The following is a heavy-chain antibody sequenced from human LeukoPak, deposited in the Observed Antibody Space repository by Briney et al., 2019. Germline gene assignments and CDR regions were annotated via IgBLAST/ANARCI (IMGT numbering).Heavy chain of an antibody. V-gene: IGHV5-10-1*01. CDR1: GYSLTNHW. Sequence: GESLKISCQDSGYSLTNHWISRVRQMPGKGLEWLGRIRPSDSYTNYSPSFQGDVTISADKSISTAYLQWSSLKASDTAIYYCASSYSSDGYFDFWGRGTLVTVSS. D-gene: IGHD6-19*01. J-gene: IGHJ2*01. CDR2: IRPSDSYT. CDR3: ASSYSSDGYFDF.